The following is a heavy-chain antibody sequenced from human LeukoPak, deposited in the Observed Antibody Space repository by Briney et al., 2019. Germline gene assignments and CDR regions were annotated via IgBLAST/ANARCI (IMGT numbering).Heavy chain of an antibody. CDR1: GFTFTSYA. CDR2: ISGSGDST. Sequence: GGSLRLSCAASGFTFTSYAMSWVRQAPGKGLEWVSGISGSGDSTYYADPVKGRFTISRDNSKNTLYLQMSSLRAEDTAVYYCAKDRSDNKTWYAGSHWGQGTLVTVSS. CDR3: AKDRSDNKTWYAGSH. D-gene: IGHD2-8*01. V-gene: IGHV3-23*01. J-gene: IGHJ4*02.